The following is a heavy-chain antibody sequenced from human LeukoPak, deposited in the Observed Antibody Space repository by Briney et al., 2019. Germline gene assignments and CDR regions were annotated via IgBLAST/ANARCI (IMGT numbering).Heavy chain of an antibody. Sequence: SETLSLTCAVYGGSFSGYYWSWIRQPPGKGLEWIGYIYYSGGPYYNPSLKSRVTISVDTSKNQFYLNLSSVTAADTAVYYCASGLMVNGPHLFDPWGQGTLVTVSS. CDR3: ASGLMVNGPHLFDP. V-gene: IGHV4-34*09. CDR1: GGSFSGYY. J-gene: IGHJ5*02. CDR2: IYYSGGP. D-gene: IGHD5-18*01.